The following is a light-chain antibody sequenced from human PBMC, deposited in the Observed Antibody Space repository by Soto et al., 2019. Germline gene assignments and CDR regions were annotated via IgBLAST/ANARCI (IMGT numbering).Light chain of an antibody. V-gene: IGKV1-9*01. CDR1: QDSSKY. J-gene: IGKJ4*01. Sequence: IQRAESPSTLSSSVGDIFTITCRTSQDSSKYLAWYQQKPGKAPNLLIYDASTLQSGVPSRFSGSGSGTDFTLTISRLEPEDFAVYYCQQHRSSPLTFGGGTKVDIK. CDR3: QQHRSSPLT. CDR2: DAS.